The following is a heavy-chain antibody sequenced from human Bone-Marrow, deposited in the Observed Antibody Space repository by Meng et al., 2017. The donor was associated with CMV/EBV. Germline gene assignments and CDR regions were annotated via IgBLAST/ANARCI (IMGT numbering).Heavy chain of an antibody. V-gene: IGHV4-61*01. CDR3: ARDGYSYGFKNYGMDV. J-gene: IGHJ6*02. CDR1: GSSISSSSYY. Sequence: GSLRLSCTGSGSSISSSSYYWGWIRQPPGKGLEWIGYIYYSGSTNYNPSLKSRVTISVDTSKNQFSLKLSSVTAADTAVYYCARDGYSYGFKNYGMDVWGQGTTVTVSS. CDR2: IYYSGST. D-gene: IGHD5-18*01.